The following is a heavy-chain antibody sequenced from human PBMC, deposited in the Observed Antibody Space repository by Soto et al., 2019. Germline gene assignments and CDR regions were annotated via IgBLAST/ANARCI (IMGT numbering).Heavy chain of an antibody. CDR1: GFSLNTGGLG. J-gene: IGHJ6*02. Sequence: GSGPTLVNPTQTLTLTCTFSGFSLNTGGLGVGWIRQPPGKALEWLALIYWDGDKRYSPSLKSRLSITKDTSNNQVVLTMTNMDPVDTAIYYCARSRCVGDCLRSDSSHYYYGMDVWGQGTTVTISS. D-gene: IGHD2-21*02. CDR3: ARSRCVGDCLRSDSSHYYYGMDV. V-gene: IGHV2-5*02. CDR2: IYWDGDK.